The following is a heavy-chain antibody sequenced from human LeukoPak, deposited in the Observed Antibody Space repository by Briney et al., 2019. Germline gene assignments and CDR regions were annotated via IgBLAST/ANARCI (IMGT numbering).Heavy chain of an antibody. CDR2: INPNSGGT. CDR1: GYTFTGYY. CDR3: ARGSADIVVVVVAAQNWFDP. Sequence: ASVKVSCKASGYTFTGYYMHWVRQAPGQGLEWMGWINPNSGGTNYAQKFQGRVTMTRDTSISTAYLELSRLTSDAPAVYYCARGSADIVVVVVAAQNWFDPWGQGTLVTVSS. D-gene: IGHD2-15*01. V-gene: IGHV1-2*02. J-gene: IGHJ5*02.